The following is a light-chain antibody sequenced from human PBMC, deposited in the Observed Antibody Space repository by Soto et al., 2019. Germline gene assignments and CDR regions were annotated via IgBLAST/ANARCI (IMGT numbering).Light chain of an antibody. J-gene: IGKJ4*01. CDR3: QQSYSALLLT. CDR1: QSISTY. Sequence: DIQMTQSPSSLSASVGDRVTITCRASQSISTYLHWYQQKPGKAPNLLIYAASTLQSGVPSRFSGSGSGTDFTLTISSLQPEDFATYYCQQSYSALLLTFGGGTKVDIK. CDR2: AAS. V-gene: IGKV1-39*01.